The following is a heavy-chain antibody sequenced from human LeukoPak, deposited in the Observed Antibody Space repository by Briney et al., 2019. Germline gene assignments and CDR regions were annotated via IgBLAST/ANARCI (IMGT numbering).Heavy chain of an antibody. Sequence: GGSLRLSCAASGFTFSSYAMTWVRQAPGKGLEWVSSISSSSSYIYYADSVKGRFTISRDNAKNSLYLQMNSLRAEDTAVYYCARDLGSGWSGTGAFDIWGQGTMVTVSS. V-gene: IGHV3-21*01. J-gene: IGHJ3*02. D-gene: IGHD6-19*01. CDR3: ARDLGSGWSGTGAFDI. CDR1: GFTFSSYA. CDR2: ISSSSSYI.